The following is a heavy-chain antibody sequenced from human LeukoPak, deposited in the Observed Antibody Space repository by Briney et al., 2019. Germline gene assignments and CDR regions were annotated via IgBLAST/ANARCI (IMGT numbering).Heavy chain of an antibody. Sequence: SGTLSLTCTVSGGSISSGGYYWSWIRQPSGKGLEWIGYIYHSGSTYYNPSLKSRVTISVDRSKNQFSLKLSSVTAADTAVYYCARWGMGAVVTRAGDAFDIWGQGTMVTVSS. CDR1: GGSISSGGYY. J-gene: IGHJ3*02. V-gene: IGHV4-30-2*01. CDR2: IYHSGST. CDR3: ARWGMGAVVTRAGDAFDI. D-gene: IGHD4-23*01.